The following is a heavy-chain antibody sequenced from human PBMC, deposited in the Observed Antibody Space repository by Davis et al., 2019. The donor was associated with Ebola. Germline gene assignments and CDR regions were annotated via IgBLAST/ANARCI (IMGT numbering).Heavy chain of an antibody. CDR2: IFHSGTT. CDR3: ARGGVGTNFDY. Sequence: ESLKISCAASGFTFSDYYMSWIRQPPGKGLEWIGEIFHSGTTNYNASLKSRVTISVDKSKNQFALRLSSLTAADTAVYYCARGGVGTNFDYWGQGALVTVSS. V-gene: IGHV4-34*01. D-gene: IGHD1-26*01. J-gene: IGHJ4*02. CDR1: GFTFSDYY.